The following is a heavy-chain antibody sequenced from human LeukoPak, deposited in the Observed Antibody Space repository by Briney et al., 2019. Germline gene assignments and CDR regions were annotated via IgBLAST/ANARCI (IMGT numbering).Heavy chain of an antibody. J-gene: IGHJ5*02. V-gene: IGHV3-30*04. D-gene: IGHD6-19*01. CDR2: ISYDGSNK. CDR1: GFTFSSYA. CDR3: ARDAQWLTRRGFDP. Sequence: SGGSLRLSCAASGFTFSSYAMRWVRQAPGKGLEWVAVISYDGSNKYYADSVKGRFTISRDNSKNTLYLQMNSLRAEDTAVYYCARDAQWLTRRGFDPWGQGTLVTVSS.